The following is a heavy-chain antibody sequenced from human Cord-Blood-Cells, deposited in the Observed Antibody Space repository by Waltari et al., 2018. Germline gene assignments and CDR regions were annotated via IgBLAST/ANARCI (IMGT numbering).Heavy chain of an antibody. CDR3: ARPIREVTPGGWFDP. CDR2: INAGKGNT. CDR1: GYTFTTYA. D-gene: IGHD4-4*01. V-gene: IGHV1-3*01. Sequence: QVQLVQSGAEVKKPGASVKVSCKASGYTFTTYAMHWVRQAPGQRLEWLGWINAGKGNTKYSQKFQGRVTITRDTSASTAYMELSSLRSEDTAVYYCARPIREVTPGGWFDPWGQGTLVTVSS. J-gene: IGHJ5*02.